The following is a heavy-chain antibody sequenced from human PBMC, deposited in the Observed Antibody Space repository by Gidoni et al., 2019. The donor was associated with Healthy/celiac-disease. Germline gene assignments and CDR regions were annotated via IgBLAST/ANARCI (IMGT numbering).Heavy chain of an antibody. D-gene: IGHD6-6*01. CDR2: IKQDGSEK. CDR3: ARAGFEYSSLYYYYGMDV. V-gene: IGHV3-7*01. J-gene: IGHJ6*02. Sequence: EVQLVESGGGLVQPGGSLRLSCAASGCTFSSYWMSWVRQAPGKGLEWVANIKQDGSEKYYVDSVKGRFTISRDNAKNSLYLQMNSLRAEDTAVYYCARAGFEYSSLYYYYGMDVWGQGTTVTVSS. CDR1: GCTFSSYW.